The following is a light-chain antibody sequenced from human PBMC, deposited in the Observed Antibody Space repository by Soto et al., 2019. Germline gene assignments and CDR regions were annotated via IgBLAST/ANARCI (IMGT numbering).Light chain of an antibody. CDR1: QSVSRN. V-gene: IGKV3-15*01. Sequence: ERVMTQSPATLSLSPGGRATLSCRASQSVSRNLAWYQQKPGQAPRLLIYDASTRATGVPARFSGSGSGTEFTLTISRLQSEDFAVYYCQHYDNWPPGGTLGQGTKVEI. CDR3: QHYDNWPPGGT. CDR2: DAS. J-gene: IGKJ1*01.